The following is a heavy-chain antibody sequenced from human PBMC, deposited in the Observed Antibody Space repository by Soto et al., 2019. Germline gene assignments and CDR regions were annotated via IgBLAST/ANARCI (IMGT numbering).Heavy chain of an antibody. D-gene: IGHD6-19*01. J-gene: IGHJ4*02. CDR1: GFTFNIYS. CDR2: ITSDTATI. CDR3: ARSVAGHFDY. V-gene: IGHV3-48*02. Sequence: EVQLVESGGGLVQPGGSLRLSCAASGFTFNIYSMNWVRQAPGKGLEWVSYITSDTATIHYADSVRGRFTISRDNAKNSLYLQMNSLIDEDTAAYYCARSVAGHFDYWGQGTLVAVSS.